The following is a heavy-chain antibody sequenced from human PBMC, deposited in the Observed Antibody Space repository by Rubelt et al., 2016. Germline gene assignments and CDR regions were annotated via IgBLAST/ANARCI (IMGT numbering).Heavy chain of an antibody. CDR3: ARGLARAAAAPRRLWFDP. V-gene: IGHV4-34*01. Sequence: QVQLQQWGAGLLKPSETLSLTCAVYGGSFSGYYWSWIRQPPGKGLEWIGEINHSGSTNYNPSLKSRVTISVNTAKNQFALKRSSVTAADTAGYYCARGLARAAAAPRRLWFDPRGQGTLVTVSS. CDR1: GGSFSGYY. CDR2: INHSGST. J-gene: IGHJ5*02. D-gene: IGHD6-13*01.